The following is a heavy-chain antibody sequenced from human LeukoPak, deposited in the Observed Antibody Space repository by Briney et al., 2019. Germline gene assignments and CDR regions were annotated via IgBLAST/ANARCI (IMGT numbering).Heavy chain of an antibody. CDR3: AREKSTTVADTFDY. CDR2: ISSSSSYI. V-gene: IGHV3-21*01. CDR1: GFTFSSYS. Sequence: GGSLRLSCAASGFTFSSYSMNWVRQAPGKGLEWVSSISSSSSYIYYADSVKGRFTISRDNAKNSLYLQMNSLRAEDTAVYCCAREKSTTVADTFDYWGQGTLVTVSS. D-gene: IGHD6-19*01. J-gene: IGHJ4*02.